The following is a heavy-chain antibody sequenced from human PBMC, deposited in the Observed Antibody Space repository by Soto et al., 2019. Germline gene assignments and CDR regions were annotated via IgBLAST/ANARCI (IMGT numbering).Heavy chain of an antibody. J-gene: IGHJ6*02. CDR2: ISYDGSNK. V-gene: IGHV3-30*18. CDR1: GFTFSSYD. Sequence: GGSLRLSCAASGFTFSSYDMHWVRQAPGKGLEWVAVISYDGSNKYYADSVKGRFTISRDNSKNTLYLQMNSLRAEDTAVYYCAKDTDSYGYYYYYGMDVWGQGTTVTVSS. CDR3: AKDTDSYGYYYYYGMDV. D-gene: IGHD5-18*01.